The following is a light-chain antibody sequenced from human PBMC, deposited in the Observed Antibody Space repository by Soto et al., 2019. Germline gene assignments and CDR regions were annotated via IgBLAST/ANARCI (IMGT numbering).Light chain of an antibody. CDR2: VNT. CDR1: SSNIGAIYG. J-gene: IGLJ1*01. Sequence: QLPSVSGAPGQRVTISCTGSSSNIGAIYGVHWYQQLPGTAPKLLIYVNTNRPSGVPDRFSASKSGTSASLAITGLQAEDEADYYCQSYDDSLSAFVFGTGTKVTVL. V-gene: IGLV1-40*01. CDR3: QSYDDSLSAFV.